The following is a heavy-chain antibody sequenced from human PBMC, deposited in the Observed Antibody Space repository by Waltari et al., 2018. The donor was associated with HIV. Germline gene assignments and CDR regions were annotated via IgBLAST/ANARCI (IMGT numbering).Heavy chain of an antibody. CDR1: GYTFTSYD. J-gene: IGHJ6*02. V-gene: IGHV1-8*01. D-gene: IGHD6-13*01. CDR2: MNPDSGNT. Sequence: QVQLVQSGAEVKKPGASVKVSCTAFGYTFTSYDIHWLRQATGQGLEWMGWMNPDSGNTGYAKEFQGRGTMTRKTSITTAYMELSGLRSEDTAVYYCARRASSWYENRENYFYGMDVWGQGTTVTVSS. CDR3: ARRASSWYENRENYFYGMDV.